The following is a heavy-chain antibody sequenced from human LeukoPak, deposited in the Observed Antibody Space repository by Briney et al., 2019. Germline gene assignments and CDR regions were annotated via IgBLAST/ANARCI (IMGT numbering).Heavy chain of an antibody. J-gene: IGHJ4*02. V-gene: IGHV3-23*01. D-gene: IGHD6-19*01. Sequence: GGSLRLSCAASGFTFSSHAMSWVRQAPGRGLEWVSAISGSGGCTYYADSVKGRFTISRDKSKNTLYLQMNSMRAEDPAVYYCAKGLAVAGHFDYWGQGTLVTVFS. CDR3: AKGLAVAGHFDY. CDR2: ISGSGGCT. CDR1: GFTFSSHA.